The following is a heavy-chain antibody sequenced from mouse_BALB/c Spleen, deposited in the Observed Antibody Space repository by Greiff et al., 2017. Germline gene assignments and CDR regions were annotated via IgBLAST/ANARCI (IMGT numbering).Heavy chain of an antibody. CDR1: GFTFSSFG. V-gene: IGHV5-17*02. J-gene: IGHJ4*01. CDR2: ISSGSSTI. D-gene: IGHD1-2*01. Sequence: DVKLVESGGGLVQPGGSRKLSCAASGFTFSSFGMHWVRQAPEKGLEWVAYISSGSSTIYYADTVKGRFTISRDNPKNTLFLQMTSLRSEDTAMYYCARTTTATWMDYWGQGTSVTVSS. CDR3: ARTTTATWMDY.